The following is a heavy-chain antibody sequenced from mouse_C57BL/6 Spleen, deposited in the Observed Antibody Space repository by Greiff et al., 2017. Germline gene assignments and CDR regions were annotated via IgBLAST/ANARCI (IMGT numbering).Heavy chain of an antibody. V-gene: IGHV1-59*01. CDR2: IDPSDSYT. CDR1: GYTFTSYW. Sequence: VQLQQPGAELVRPGTSVKLSCKASGYTFTSYWMPWVKQRPGQGLEWIGVIDPSDSYTNYNQKFKGKATLTVDTSSSTAYMQLSSLTSEDSAVYYCARNWDVGYFDVWGTGTTVTVSS. D-gene: IGHD4-1*01. CDR3: ARNWDVGYFDV. J-gene: IGHJ1*03.